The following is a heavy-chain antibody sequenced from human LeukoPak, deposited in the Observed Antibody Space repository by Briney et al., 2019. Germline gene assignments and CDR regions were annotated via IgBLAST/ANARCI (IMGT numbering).Heavy chain of an antibody. CDR2: IRTTAEGAKYA. J-gene: IGHJ4*02. CDR1: GFTFSSYP. CDR3: ATDQRYAFDY. D-gene: IGHD3-9*01. Sequence: GGPLRLSCAASGFTFSSYPMNWVRQAPGKGLEWISNIRTTAEGAKYAYYADSVKGRVTISRDDGKNTLYLHMNSLRDDDTAVYYCATDQRYAFDYWGQGILVTVSS. V-gene: IGHV3-48*02.